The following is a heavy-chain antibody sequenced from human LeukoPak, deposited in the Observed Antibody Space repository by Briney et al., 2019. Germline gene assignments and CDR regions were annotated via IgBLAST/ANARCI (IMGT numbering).Heavy chain of an antibody. D-gene: IGHD6-19*01. CDR2: ISAYNGTT. J-gene: IGHJ4*02. CDR3: ARLGASSGWYAEYYFDY. CDR1: GYTFTSYG. Sequence: GASVKVSCKASGYTFTSYGISWVRQAPGQGLEWMGWISAYNGTTNYAQKLQGRVTMTTDTSTSTAYMEMRSLRSDDTAVYYCARLGASSGWYAEYYFDYWGQGTLVTVSS. V-gene: IGHV1-18*01.